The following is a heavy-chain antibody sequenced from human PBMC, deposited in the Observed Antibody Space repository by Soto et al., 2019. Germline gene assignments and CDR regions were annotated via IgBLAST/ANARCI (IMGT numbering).Heavy chain of an antibody. V-gene: IGHV4-39*07. CDR1: GGSISSSTSY. CDR2: INYSGST. J-gene: IGHJ4*02. Sequence: NPSETLSLTCTVSGGSISSSTSYWGWIHQPPGKGLEWIGSINYSGSTNYNPSLKSRVTISVDTSKNQFSLKLSSVTAADTAVYYCARGRYYYGSAKPKGNYFDYWGQGTLVTVSS. CDR3: ARGRYYYGSAKPKGNYFDY. D-gene: IGHD3-10*01.